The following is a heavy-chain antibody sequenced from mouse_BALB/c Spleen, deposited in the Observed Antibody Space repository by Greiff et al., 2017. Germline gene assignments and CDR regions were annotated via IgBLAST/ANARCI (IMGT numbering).Heavy chain of an antibody. D-gene: IGHD1-2*01. CDR3: ARYGKGYSGYNYAMDY. V-gene: IGHV3-8*02. J-gene: IGHJ4*01. CDR1: GDSITSGY. Sequence: VQLQQSGPSLVKPSQTLSLTCSVTGDSITSGYWNWIRKFPGNKLEYMGYISYSGSTYYNPSLKSRISITRDTSKNQYYLQLNSVTTEDTATYYCARYGKGYSGYNYAMDYWGQGTSVTVSS. CDR2: ISYSGST.